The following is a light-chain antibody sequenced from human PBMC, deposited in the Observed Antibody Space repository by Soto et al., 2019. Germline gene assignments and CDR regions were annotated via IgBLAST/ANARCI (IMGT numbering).Light chain of an antibody. V-gene: IGKV1-8*01. CDR1: QGISSY. J-gene: IGKJ3*01. Sequence: AIRMTQSPSSLSASTGDRVTITCRASQGISSYLAWYQQKPGKAPKLLIYAASTLPSGVPSRFSGSGSGTDFTLTISCLQSEDFATYYCQQYYSYPPTFGPGTKVEIK. CDR2: AAS. CDR3: QQYYSYPPT.